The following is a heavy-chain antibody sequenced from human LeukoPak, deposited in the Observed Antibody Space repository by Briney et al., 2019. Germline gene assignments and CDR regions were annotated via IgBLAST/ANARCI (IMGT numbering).Heavy chain of an antibody. D-gene: IGHD3-22*01. Sequence: SETLSLTCAVYVGSFSGYYWSWIRQPPGKGLEWIGEINHSGSTNYNPSLKSRVTISVDTSKNQFSLKLSSVTAADTAVYYCARKKYYYDSSGYYSDAFDIRGQGTMVTVSS. V-gene: IGHV4-34*01. CDR1: VGSFSGYY. J-gene: IGHJ3*02. CDR2: INHSGST. CDR3: ARKKYYYDSSGYYSDAFDI.